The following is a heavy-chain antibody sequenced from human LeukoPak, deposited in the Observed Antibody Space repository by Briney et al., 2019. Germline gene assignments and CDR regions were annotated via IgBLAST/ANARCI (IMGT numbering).Heavy chain of an antibody. D-gene: IGHD3-3*01. CDR3: ATDYDFWSGYHNY. V-gene: IGHV4-39*01. CDR2: IYYSGST. CDR1: GGSISSSSYY. J-gene: IGHJ4*02. Sequence: SETLSLTCTVSGGSISSSSYYWGWIRQPPGKGLERIGSIYYSGSTHYNPSLKSRVTISVDTSKNQFSLKLSSVTAADTAVYYCATDYDFWSGYHNYWGQGTLVTVSS.